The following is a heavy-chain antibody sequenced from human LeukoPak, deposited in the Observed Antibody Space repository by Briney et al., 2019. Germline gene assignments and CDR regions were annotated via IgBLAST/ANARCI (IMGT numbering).Heavy chain of an antibody. D-gene: IGHD5-12*01. CDR1: GFTVSSNY. Sequence: GGSLRLSCAASGFTVSSNYMSWVRQAPGKGLEWLSSITSANIIYTADSVRGRFTISRDNPKNSLYLQVDSLRVDDTAVYYCARRRGGYGGAFDSWGQGTLVTVSS. J-gene: IGHJ4*02. CDR2: ITSANII. V-gene: IGHV3-69-1*01. CDR3: ARRRGGYGGAFDS.